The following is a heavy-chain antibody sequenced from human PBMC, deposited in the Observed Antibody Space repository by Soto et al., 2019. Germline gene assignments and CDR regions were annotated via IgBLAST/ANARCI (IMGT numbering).Heavy chain of an antibody. V-gene: IGHV3-21*01. Sequence: EVQLVESGGGLVKPGGSLRLSCAASGFTFSSYSMNWVRQAPGKGLEWVSTISSSSSYIYYADSVKGRFTISRDNPKNPLYLQMNSLRAEDTAVYYCAIAPSRGNEAFDIWGQGTMVTVSS. CDR3: AIAPSRGNEAFDI. J-gene: IGHJ3*02. CDR1: GFTFSSYS. CDR2: ISSSSSYI.